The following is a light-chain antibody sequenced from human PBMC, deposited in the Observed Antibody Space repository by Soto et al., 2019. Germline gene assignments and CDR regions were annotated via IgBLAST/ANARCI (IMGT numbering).Light chain of an antibody. J-gene: IGKJ1*01. V-gene: IGKV3-20*01. CDR2: AAS. Sequence: EIFFTHSPCTRSLSPGGRSTLSCRSSQSVTSNYLAWYQQKPGQAPRILIFAASSRATGIPDKFSGSGSGTDFTLTISSLEPEDLATYYCQHYNTYPWTFGQGTKVDIK. CDR1: QSVTSNY. CDR3: QHYNTYPWT.